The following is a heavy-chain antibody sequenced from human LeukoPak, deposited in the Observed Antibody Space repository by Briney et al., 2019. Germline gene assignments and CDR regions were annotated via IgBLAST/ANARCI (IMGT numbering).Heavy chain of an antibody. CDR1: GGSISNYY. CDR2: IYYSGST. Sequence: SETLSLTCTVSGGSISNYYWSWIRQPPGKGLEWIGYIYYSGSTNYNPPLKSRVTISVDTSKNQFSLKLSSVTAADTAVYYCARVGKPYYDFWSGYGNWFDPWGQGTLVTVSS. D-gene: IGHD3-3*01. V-gene: IGHV4-59*01. J-gene: IGHJ5*02. CDR3: ARVGKPYYDFWSGYGNWFDP.